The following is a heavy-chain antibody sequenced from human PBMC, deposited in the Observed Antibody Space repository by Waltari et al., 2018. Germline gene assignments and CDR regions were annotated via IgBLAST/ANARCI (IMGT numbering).Heavy chain of an antibody. Sequence: QVQLVQSGAEVKKPGASVKVSCKASGYTFTSYYMHWVRQAPGQGLEWMGIINPCCGRPIYDQKFQGRGTMTRDTSTSTVYIELSSLRSEDTAVYYCARDYYDSSGLDYWGQGTLVTFSS. V-gene: IGHV1-46*01. CDR1: GYTFTSYY. CDR3: ARDYYDSSGLDY. CDR2: INPCCGRP. J-gene: IGHJ4*02. D-gene: IGHD3-22*01.